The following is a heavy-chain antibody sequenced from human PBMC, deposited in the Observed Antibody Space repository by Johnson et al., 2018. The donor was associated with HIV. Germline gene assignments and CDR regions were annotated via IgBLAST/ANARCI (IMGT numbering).Heavy chain of an antibody. Sequence: VQLVESGGGVVQPGRSLRLSCAASGFTFSSYDMHWVRQATGKGLEWVSTIGTAGDTYYPGSVKARFTVSREDAKNSLYLQMNSLRAGDTALYYCARAVCRGGRCYSHDAFDIWGQGTMVTVSS. CDR2: IGTAGDT. CDR1: GFTFSSYD. J-gene: IGHJ3*02. D-gene: IGHD2-15*01. CDR3: ARAVCRGGRCYSHDAFDI. V-gene: IGHV3-13*01.